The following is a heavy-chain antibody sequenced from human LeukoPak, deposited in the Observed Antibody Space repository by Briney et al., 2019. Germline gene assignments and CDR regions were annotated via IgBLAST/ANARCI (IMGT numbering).Heavy chain of an antibody. CDR3: ARSGMYSSGWYGYY. CDR1: GFTFSSYS. Sequence: GGSLRLSCAASGFTFSSYSMNWVRQAPGKGLEWVSSISSRSSYIYYADSAKGRFTISRDNAKNSLYLQMNSLRAEDTAVYYCARSGMYSSGWYGYYWGQGTLVTVSS. CDR2: ISSRSSYI. D-gene: IGHD6-19*01. J-gene: IGHJ4*02. V-gene: IGHV3-21*01.